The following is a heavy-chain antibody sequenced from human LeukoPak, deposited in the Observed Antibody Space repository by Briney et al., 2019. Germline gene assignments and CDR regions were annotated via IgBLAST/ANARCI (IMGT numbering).Heavy chain of an antibody. Sequence: ASVKVPCKASGYTFTGYYMHWVRQAPGQGLEWMGRINPNSGGTNYAQKFQGRVTMTRDTSISTAYMELSRLRSDDTAVYYCARDGWIQLWLRNYYYMDVWGKGITVTVSS. CDR3: ARDGWIQLWLRNYYYMDV. J-gene: IGHJ6*03. CDR1: GYTFTGYY. CDR2: INPNSGGT. V-gene: IGHV1-2*06. D-gene: IGHD5-18*01.